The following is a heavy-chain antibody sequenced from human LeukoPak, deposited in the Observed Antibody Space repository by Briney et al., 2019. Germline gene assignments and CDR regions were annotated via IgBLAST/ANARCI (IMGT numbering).Heavy chain of an antibody. CDR3: ARGRRGYPFDY. CDR2: IWYDGSNK. Sequence: SCKASGYTFTGYYMHWVRQAPGKGLEWVAVIWYDGSNKYYADSVKGRFTISRDNSKNTLYLQMNSLRAEDTAVYYCARGRRGYPFDYWGQGTLVTVSS. D-gene: IGHD3-22*01. V-gene: IGHV3-33*01. CDR1: GYTFTGYY. J-gene: IGHJ4*02.